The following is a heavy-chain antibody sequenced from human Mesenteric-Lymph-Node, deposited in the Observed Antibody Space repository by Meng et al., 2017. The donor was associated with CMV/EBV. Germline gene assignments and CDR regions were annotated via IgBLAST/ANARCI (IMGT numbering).Heavy chain of an antibody. CDR2: IKSKSDGGAT. CDR3: ATDFWGAAGGNYYYYGMAV. D-gene: IGHD6-13*01. V-gene: IGHV3-15*05. J-gene: IGHJ6*02. CDR1: GFTFSDAW. Sequence: GESLKISCAASGFTFSDAWMTWVRQAPGKGLAWVGRIKSKSDGGATDYAAPVKDRFIISRDDSKDALLLQMNSLKTEDTAVYYCATDFWGAAGGNYYYYGMAVWGQGATVTVSS.